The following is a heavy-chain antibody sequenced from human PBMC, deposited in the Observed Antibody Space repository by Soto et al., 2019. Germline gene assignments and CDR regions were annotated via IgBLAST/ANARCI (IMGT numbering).Heavy chain of an antibody. CDR2: IYYSGST. D-gene: IGHD2-15*01. CDR1: GRSVHSVSHY. Sequence: SEPLSLTWTVSGRSVHSVSHYWIWIRQPPGKGLEWIGYIYYSGSTKYNPSLKSRVTISVDTSKNQFSLKLSSVTAADTAVYYCARDYWASSAAFDIWGQGTMVTVSS. J-gene: IGHJ3*02. CDR3: ARDYWASSAAFDI. V-gene: IGHV4-61*01.